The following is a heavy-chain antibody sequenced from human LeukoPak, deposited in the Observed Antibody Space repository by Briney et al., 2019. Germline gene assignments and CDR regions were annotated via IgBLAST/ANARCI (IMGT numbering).Heavy chain of an antibody. Sequence: ASVKVSYKASGYTFTGYYMHWVRQAPGQGLEWMGWVNPNSGGTNYAQKFQGRVTMTRDTSISTAYMELSRLKSDDPAVYYCARDRQEGYPSNWFDPWGQGTLVTVSS. CDR3: ARDRQEGYPSNWFDP. D-gene: IGHD2-15*01. CDR1: GYTFTGYY. J-gene: IGHJ5*02. CDR2: VNPNSGGT. V-gene: IGHV1-2*02.